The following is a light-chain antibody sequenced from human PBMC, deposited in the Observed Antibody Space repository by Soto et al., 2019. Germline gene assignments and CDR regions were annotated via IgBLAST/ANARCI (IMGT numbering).Light chain of an antibody. CDR2: SAS. Sequence: ENVLTQSPGTLSLSPGERATLSCRASQSVTSSYLAWYQQKPGQAPRLLIYSASSRATGVPDRFSGSGSATDFTLTISRVEPEDLAVYYCQQYGSSRNTFGQGTKVDI. CDR3: QQYGSSRNT. V-gene: IGKV3-20*01. CDR1: QSVTSSY. J-gene: IGKJ2*01.